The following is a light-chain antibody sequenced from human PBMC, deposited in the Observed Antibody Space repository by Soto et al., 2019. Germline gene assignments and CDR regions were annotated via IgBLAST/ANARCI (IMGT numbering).Light chain of an antibody. V-gene: IGKV3-20*01. Sequence: EIVLTQSPGTLSLSPGDRATLSCRASQSVSSSYLAWYQHKPGQAPRLLIYGASSRATGIPDRFSGSGSGTDFTLTISGLEPEDSAVYYCQQYGNSRGTFGQGTKVDIK. CDR1: QSVSSSY. CDR3: QQYGNSRGT. J-gene: IGKJ1*01. CDR2: GAS.